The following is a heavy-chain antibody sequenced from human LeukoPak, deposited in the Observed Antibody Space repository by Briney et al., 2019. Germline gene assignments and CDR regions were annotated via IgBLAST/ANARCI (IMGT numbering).Heavy chain of an antibody. CDR3: ARESIAAAGIDY. V-gene: IGHV4-59*01. CDR1: GGSISSYY. D-gene: IGHD6-13*01. Sequence: SETLSLTCTVSGGSISSYYWSWIRQPPGKGLEWIGYIYYSGSTNYNPSLKSRATISVDTSKNQFSLKLSSVTAADTAVYYCARESIAAAGIDYWGQGTLVTVSS. CDR2: IYYSGST. J-gene: IGHJ4*02.